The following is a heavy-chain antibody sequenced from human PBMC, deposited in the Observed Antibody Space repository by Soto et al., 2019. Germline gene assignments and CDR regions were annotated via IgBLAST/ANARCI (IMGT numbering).Heavy chain of an antibody. V-gene: IGHV4-34*01. Sequence: SETLSLTCAVYGGSFSGYYWSWIRQSPGKGLEWIGEINHSGSTNYNPSLKSRVTISVDTSKNQFSLKLSSVTAADTAVYYCARGGIAARPFYYYYGMDVWGQGTTVTVSS. CDR1: GGSFSGYY. CDR3: ARGGIAARPFYYYYGMDV. CDR2: INHSGST. D-gene: IGHD6-6*01. J-gene: IGHJ6*02.